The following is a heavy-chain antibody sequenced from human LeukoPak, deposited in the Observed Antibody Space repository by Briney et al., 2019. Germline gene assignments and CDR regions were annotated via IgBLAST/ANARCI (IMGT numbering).Heavy chain of an antibody. J-gene: IGHJ4*02. Sequence: KPSETLSLTCTVSGGSISSYYWSWIRLPPGKGLEWIGYIYYSGSTNYNPSLKSRVTISVDTSKNQFSLKLSSVTAADTAVYYCARVGRYDFWSGVDYFDYWGQGTLVTVSS. CDR2: IYYSGST. CDR1: GGSISSYY. CDR3: ARVGRYDFWSGVDYFDY. V-gene: IGHV4-59*01. D-gene: IGHD3-3*01.